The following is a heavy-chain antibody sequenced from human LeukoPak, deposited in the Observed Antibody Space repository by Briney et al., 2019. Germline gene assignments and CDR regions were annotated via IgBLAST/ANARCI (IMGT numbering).Heavy chain of an antibody. Sequence: SVKVSCKASGGTFSSYAISWVRQAPGQGLEWMGRIIPILGIANYAQKFQGRVTITADKSTSTAYMELSSLRSEDTAVYYCAIEGATGSVDYWGQGTLVTVSS. CDR3: AIEGATGSVDY. J-gene: IGHJ4*02. CDR2: IIPILGIA. V-gene: IGHV1-69*04. D-gene: IGHD1-26*01. CDR1: GGTFSSYA.